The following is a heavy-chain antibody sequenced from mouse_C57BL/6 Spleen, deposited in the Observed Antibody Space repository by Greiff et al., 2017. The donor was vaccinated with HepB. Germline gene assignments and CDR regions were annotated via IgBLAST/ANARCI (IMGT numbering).Heavy chain of an antibody. J-gene: IGHJ4*01. CDR1: GFTFSSYA. CDR3: ARELWGAMDY. CDR2: ISDGGSYT. Sequence: EVKLEESGGGLVKPGGSLKLSCAASGFTFSSYAMSWVRQTPEKRLEWVATISDGGSYTYYPDNVKGRFTISRDNAKNNLYLQMSHLKSEDTAMYYCARELWGAMDYWGQGTSVTVSS. V-gene: IGHV5-4*01. D-gene: IGHD4-1*01.